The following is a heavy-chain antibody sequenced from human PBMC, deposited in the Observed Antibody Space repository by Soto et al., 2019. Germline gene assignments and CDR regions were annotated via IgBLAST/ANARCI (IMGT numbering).Heavy chain of an antibody. V-gene: IGHV4-59*01. CDR1: GGSFSGYY. J-gene: IGHJ4*02. CDR3: AKDRTWSPSGPPGDY. CDR2: IYYSGST. Sequence: SETLSLTCAVYGGSFSGYYWSWIRQPPGKGLEWIGYIYYSGSTNYNPSLKSRVTISVDTSKNQFSLKLSSVTAADTAVYYCAKDRTWSPSGPPGDYWGQGTLVTVSS. D-gene: IGHD5-12*01.